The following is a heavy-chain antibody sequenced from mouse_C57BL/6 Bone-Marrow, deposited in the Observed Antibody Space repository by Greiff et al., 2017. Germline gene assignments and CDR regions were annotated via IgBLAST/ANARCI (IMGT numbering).Heavy chain of an antibody. Sequence: QVQLQQPGAELVKPGASVKVSSKASGYTFTSYWMHWVKQRPGQGLEWIRRVPPSACDSNSIQKFKGKATLTVDKSYSRAYMQLSSLTSEDSAVYYCAIWLHWYSDVWGTETTV. J-gene: IGHJ1*03. CDR1: GYTFTSYW. D-gene: IGHD2-2*01. CDR3: AIWLHWYSDV. CDR2: VPPSACDS. V-gene: IGHV1-74*01.